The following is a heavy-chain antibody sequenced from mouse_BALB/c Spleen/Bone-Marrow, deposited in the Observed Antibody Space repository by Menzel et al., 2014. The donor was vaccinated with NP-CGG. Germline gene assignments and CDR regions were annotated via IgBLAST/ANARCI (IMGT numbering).Heavy chain of an antibody. CDR3: ARWSFDY. V-gene: IGHV1-77*01. CDR2: IYPGSGST. Sequence: QVQLKDSGPELVKPGASVKMSCKASGYTFTDYVISWVKQRTGQGLEWIGEIYPGSGSTYYNEKFKGKATLTADKSSNTAYMQLSSLTSEDSAVYFCARWSFDYWGQGTILTVSS. CDR1: GYTFTDYV. J-gene: IGHJ2*01.